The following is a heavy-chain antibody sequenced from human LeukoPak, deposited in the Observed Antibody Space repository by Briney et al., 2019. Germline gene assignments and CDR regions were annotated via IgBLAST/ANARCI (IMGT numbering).Heavy chain of an antibody. CDR1: GGSISSYY. V-gene: IGHV4-59*08. Sequence: SETLSLTCTVSGGSISSYYWSWIRQPPGKGLEWIGYIYYSGSTNYSPSLKSRVTISVDTSKNQLSLKLSSVTAADTAVYYCARQDYGGTDYWGQGTLVTVSS. J-gene: IGHJ4*02. CDR2: IYYSGST. CDR3: ARQDYGGTDY. D-gene: IGHD4-23*01.